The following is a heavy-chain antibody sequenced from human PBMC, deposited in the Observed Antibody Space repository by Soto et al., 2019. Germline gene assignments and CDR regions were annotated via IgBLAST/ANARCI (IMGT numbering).Heavy chain of an antibody. CDR2: ITKTSDAT. Sequence: VQLVESGGDLVQPGGSLRLSCVGSGFTFSTYTMPWVRQAPGKGLEWLSSITKTSDATYYADSVEGRFTISRDNAKNSLFLHMNSLRDDDTALYFCARPLSYYVFWSGSPKYSLDHWGQGTLVTVSS. D-gene: IGHD3-3*01. J-gene: IGHJ4*02. CDR3: ARPLSYYVFWSGSPKYSLDH. CDR1: GFTFSTYT. V-gene: IGHV3-48*02.